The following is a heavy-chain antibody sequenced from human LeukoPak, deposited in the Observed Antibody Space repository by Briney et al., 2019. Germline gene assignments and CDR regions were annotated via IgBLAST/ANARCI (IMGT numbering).Heavy chain of an antibody. CDR2: ISGSGGST. J-gene: IGHJ4*02. CDR3: AKNGGYYDSSGYYYPPPYYFDY. D-gene: IGHD3-22*01. V-gene: IGHV3-23*01. CDR1: GFTFSSYA. Sequence: GGSLRLSCAASGFTFSSYAMSWVRQAPGKGLEWVSAISGSGGSTYYADSVKGRFTISRDNSKNTLYLQMNSLRAEDTAVYYCAKNGGYYDSSGYYYPPPYYFDYWGQGTLVTVSS.